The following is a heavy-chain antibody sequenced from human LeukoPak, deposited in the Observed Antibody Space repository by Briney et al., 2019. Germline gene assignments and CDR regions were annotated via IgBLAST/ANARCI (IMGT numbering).Heavy chain of an antibody. V-gene: IGHV4-39*01. CDR1: GGSITSSIYY. Sequence: SETLSLTCTVSGGSITSSIYYWGWIRQPPGKGLEWIGSVYYSGFTYHNPSLKSRVTISVDRSKNQFSLKLSSVTAADTASYYCARQIEAAGEPSWFGPWGQGILVTVSS. J-gene: IGHJ5*02. CDR2: VYYSGFT. CDR3: ARQIEAAGEPSWFGP. D-gene: IGHD6-13*01.